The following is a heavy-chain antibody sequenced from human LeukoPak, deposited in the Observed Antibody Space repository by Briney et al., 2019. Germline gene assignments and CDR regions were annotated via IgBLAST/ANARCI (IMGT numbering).Heavy chain of an antibody. CDR3: ARGGSYSWFDS. CDR1: GFTFSSYG. Sequence: PGRSLRLSCAASGFTFSSYGMHWVRQAPGKGLEWVVAIKQDGSEKYYVDSVKGRFTISRDNAKNSLYLQMNSLRAEDTAVYYCARGGSYSWFDSWGQGTPVTVSS. CDR2: IKQDGSEK. V-gene: IGHV3-7*01. J-gene: IGHJ5*01.